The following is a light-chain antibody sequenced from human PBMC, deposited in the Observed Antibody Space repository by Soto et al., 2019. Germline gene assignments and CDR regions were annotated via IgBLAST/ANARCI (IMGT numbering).Light chain of an antibody. J-gene: IGLJ3*02. Sequence: QSVLTQPPSVSGAPGQRVTISCTGSSSNIGAGFDVHWYQQLPGTPPRLLIYRNNNRPSGVPDRFSGSKSGTSASLAITGLQADDEADYFCQSYDSSRRGSGVFGGGTKLTVL. CDR3: QSYDSSRRGSGV. CDR2: RNN. CDR1: SSNIGAGFD. V-gene: IGLV1-40*01.